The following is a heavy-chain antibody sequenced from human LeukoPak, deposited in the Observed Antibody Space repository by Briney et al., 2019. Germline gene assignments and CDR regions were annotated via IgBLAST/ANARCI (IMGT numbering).Heavy chain of an antibody. CDR2: INPNSGGT. CDR3: ARDAAAGSYYYYGMDV. J-gene: IGHJ6*02. D-gene: IGHD6-13*01. V-gene: IGHV1-2*02. Sequence: VASVKVSCKASGYTFTGYYMRWVRQAPGQGLEWMGWINPNSGGTNYAQKFQGRVTMTRDTSISTAYMELSRLRSDDTAVYYCARDAAAGSYYYYGMDVWGQGTTVTVSS. CDR1: GYTFTGYY.